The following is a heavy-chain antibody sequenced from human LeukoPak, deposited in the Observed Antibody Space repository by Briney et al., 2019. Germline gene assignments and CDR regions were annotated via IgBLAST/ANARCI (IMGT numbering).Heavy chain of an antibody. J-gene: IGHJ4*02. Sequence: ASVKVSCKAFGYAFTSYDINWVRQATGQGLEWMGWMNPNSGNTGYAQKFQGRVTMTRNTSISTAYMELSSLRSEDTAVYYCARAEDVVATIDDWGQGTLVTVSS. V-gene: IGHV1-8*01. CDR1: GYAFTSYD. CDR2: MNPNSGNT. CDR3: ARAEDVVATIDD. D-gene: IGHD5-12*01.